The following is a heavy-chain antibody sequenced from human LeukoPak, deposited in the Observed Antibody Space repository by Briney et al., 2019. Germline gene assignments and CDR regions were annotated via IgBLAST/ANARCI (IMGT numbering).Heavy chain of an antibody. V-gene: IGHV3-21*01. J-gene: IGHJ4*02. Sequence: GGSLRLSCAASGFTFSNYNMNWVRQAPGKGLEWVSSISSSNNYIYYADSAKGRFTISRDNAKNSLYLQMNSLRAEDTAVYYCTTDRHSYGYSFDYWGQGTLVTVSS. CDR1: GFTFSNYN. CDR2: ISSSNNYI. D-gene: IGHD5-18*01. CDR3: TTDRHSYGYSFDY.